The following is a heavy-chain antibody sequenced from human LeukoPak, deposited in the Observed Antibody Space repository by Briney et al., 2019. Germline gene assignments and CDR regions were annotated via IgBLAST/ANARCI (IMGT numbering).Heavy chain of an antibody. CDR1: GFTFSSYS. J-gene: IGHJ6*03. CDR2: ISSSSSYI. V-gene: IGHV3-21*01. D-gene: IGHD3-10*01. CDR3: ARDTAHKPYYYGSGSYSMGYMDV. Sequence: GGSLRLSCAASGFTFSSYSMNWVRQASGKGLEWVSSISSSSSYIYYADSVKGRFTISRDNAKNSLYLQMNSLRAEDTAVYYCARDTAHKPYYYGSGSYSMGYMDVWGKGTTVTISS.